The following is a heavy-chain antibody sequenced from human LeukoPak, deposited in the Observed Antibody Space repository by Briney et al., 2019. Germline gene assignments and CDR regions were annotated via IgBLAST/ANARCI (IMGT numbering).Heavy chain of an antibody. CDR1: GGSISSYY. CDR3: ARVYYDSSGYPDYYYYGMDV. Sequence: PSETLSHTCTVSGGSISSYYWSWIRQPPGKGLEWIGYIYYSGSTNYNPSLKSRVTISVDTSKNQFSLKLSSVTAADTAVYYCARVYYDSSGYPDYYYYGMDVWGQGTTVTVSS. V-gene: IGHV4-59*01. J-gene: IGHJ6*02. CDR2: IYYSGST. D-gene: IGHD3-22*01.